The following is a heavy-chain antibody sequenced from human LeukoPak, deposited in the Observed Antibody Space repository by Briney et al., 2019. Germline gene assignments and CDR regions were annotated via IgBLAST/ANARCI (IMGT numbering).Heavy chain of an antibody. Sequence: PSETLSLTCTDSGGSISSSSYYGGWIRQPPGKGLEWIGSIYYSGSTYYNPSLKSRVTISVDTYKNQFSLKLSSVTAADTAVYYCARDYYGSGSLWGQGTLVTVSS. J-gene: IGHJ4*02. CDR2: IYYSGST. V-gene: IGHV4-39*02. CDR3: ARDYYGSGSL. CDR1: GGSISSSSYY. D-gene: IGHD3-10*01.